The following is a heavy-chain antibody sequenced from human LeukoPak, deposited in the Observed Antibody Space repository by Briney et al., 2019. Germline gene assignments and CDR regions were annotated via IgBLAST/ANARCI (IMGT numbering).Heavy chain of an antibody. CDR3: AKRGVVIRVILVGFHKEAYYFDS. CDR1: GITLSNYS. D-gene: IGHD3-22*01. V-gene: IGHV3-23*01. Sequence: GGALRLSCAVSGITLSNYSMTWVRQAPGKGLEWVAGISVSGGGTNYADSVKGRFTISRDNSKTTLYLQMNNLRVDDTAVYFCAKRGVVIRVILVGFHKEAYYFDSWGQGALVTVSS. J-gene: IGHJ4*02. CDR2: ISVSGGGT.